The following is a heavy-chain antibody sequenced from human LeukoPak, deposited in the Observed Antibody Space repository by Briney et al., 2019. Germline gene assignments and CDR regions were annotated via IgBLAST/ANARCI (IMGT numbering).Heavy chain of an antibody. V-gene: IGHV3-23*01. CDR1: GFTFSSYA. J-gene: IGHJ4*02. CDR2: ISSSGSTI. CDR3: AKDRGALVDTGTLNY. D-gene: IGHD5-18*01. Sequence: GGSLRLSCAASGFTFSSYAMSWVRQAPGKGLEWVSYISSSGSTIYYGDSVKGRFTISRDNSKNALYLQMNGLRVEDTAVYYCAKDRGALVDTGTLNYWGRGNLVTVSS.